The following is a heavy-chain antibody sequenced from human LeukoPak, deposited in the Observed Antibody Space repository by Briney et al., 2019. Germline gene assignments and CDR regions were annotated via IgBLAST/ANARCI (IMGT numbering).Heavy chain of an antibody. D-gene: IGHD3-22*01. J-gene: IGHJ3*02. CDR3: ARGVEGSYYYDSSGKGNALDI. V-gene: IGHV3-48*02. CDR1: GFTFSSFG. CDR2: ISSSSSTI. Sequence: GGSLRLSCAASGFTFSSFGMNWVRQAPGKGLEWVSYISSSSSTIYYADSVKGRFTISRDNAKNSLYLQMNSLRDEDTVVYYCARGVEGSYYYDSSGKGNALDIWGQGTMVTASS.